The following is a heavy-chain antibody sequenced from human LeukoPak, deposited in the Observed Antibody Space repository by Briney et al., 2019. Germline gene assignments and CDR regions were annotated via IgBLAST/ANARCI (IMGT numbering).Heavy chain of an antibody. CDR2: IYYSGST. D-gene: IGHD3-22*01. CDR1: GGSISSSSYY. CDR3: ARQVYYYDLLDY. V-gene: IGHV4-39*01. J-gene: IGHJ4*02. Sequence: PSETLSLTCTVSGGSISSSSYYWGWIRQPPGKGLEWIGSIYYSGSTYYNPPLKSRVTIPVDTSKNQFSLKLSSVTAADTAVYYCARQVYYYDLLDYWGQGTLVTVS.